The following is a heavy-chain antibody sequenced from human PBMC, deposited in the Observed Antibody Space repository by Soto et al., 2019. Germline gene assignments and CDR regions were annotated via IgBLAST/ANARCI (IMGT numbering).Heavy chain of an antibody. CDR1: GGTFSSYT. CDR3: ARESLYYYGSGSPFDY. V-gene: IGHV1-69*04. Sequence: GASVKVSCKSSGGTFSSYTISWVRQAPGQGLEWMGRIIPILGIANYAQKFQGRVTITADKSTSTAYMELSSLRSEDTAVYYCARESLYYYGSGSPFDYWGQGTLVTVSS. D-gene: IGHD3-10*01. J-gene: IGHJ4*02. CDR2: IIPILGIA.